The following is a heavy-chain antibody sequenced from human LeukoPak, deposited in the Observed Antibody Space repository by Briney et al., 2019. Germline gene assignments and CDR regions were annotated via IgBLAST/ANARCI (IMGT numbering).Heavy chain of an antibody. CDR2: IRYDGSNK. Sequence: GGSLRLSCAASGFTFSSYGMHWVRQAPGKGLEWVAFIRYDGSNKYYADSVKGRFTISRDNSKNTLYLQMNSLRAEDTAVYYCASLLRGGLRSFTRWGQGTLVTVSS. CDR3: ASLLRGGLRSFTR. D-gene: IGHD4-17*01. V-gene: IGHV3-30*02. CDR1: GFTFSSYG. J-gene: IGHJ4*02.